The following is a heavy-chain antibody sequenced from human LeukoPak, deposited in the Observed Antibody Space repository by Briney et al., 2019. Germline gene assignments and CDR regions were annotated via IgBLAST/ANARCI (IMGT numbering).Heavy chain of an antibody. V-gene: IGHV4-59*12. CDR2: IYYSGST. Sequence: SETLSLTCTVSGGSISSYYWSWIRQPPGKGLEWIGYIYYSGSTNYNPSLKSRVTISVDRSKNQFSLKLSSVTAADTAVYYCARSDLRVATTPFDYWGQGTLVTVSS. CDR3: ARSDLRVATTPFDY. CDR1: GGSISSYY. D-gene: IGHD5-12*01. J-gene: IGHJ4*02.